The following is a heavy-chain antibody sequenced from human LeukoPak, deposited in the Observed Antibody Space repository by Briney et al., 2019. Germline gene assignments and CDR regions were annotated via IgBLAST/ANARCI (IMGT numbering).Heavy chain of an antibody. CDR3: AISRRGITGMDGDAFDI. J-gene: IGHJ3*02. V-gene: IGHV1-2*02. Sequence: ASVKVSCKASGYTFTGYYMHWVRQAPGQGLEWMGWINPNSGGTNYAQKFQGRVTMTRDTSISTAYMELSRLRSEDTAVHYCAISRRGITGMDGDAFDIWGQGTMVTVSS. CDR2: INPNSGGT. D-gene: IGHD1-20*01. CDR1: GYTFTGYY.